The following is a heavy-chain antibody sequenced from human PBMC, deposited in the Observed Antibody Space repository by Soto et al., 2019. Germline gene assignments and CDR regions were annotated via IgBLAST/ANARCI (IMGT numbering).Heavy chain of an antibody. CDR1: VYSFTTYW. V-gene: IGHV5-51*01. CDR2: IYPGDSDT. CDR3: ARRVYGYSYAD. J-gene: IGHJ4*02. D-gene: IGHD5-18*01. Sequence: PGESLKISCKASVYSFTTYWIGWVRQMPGKCLEWMGIIYPGDSDTXXIPSFQVXXAISAYESVSTXYLEWXTLKASDSAMYYCARRVYGYSYADWCQGTLVTVSS.